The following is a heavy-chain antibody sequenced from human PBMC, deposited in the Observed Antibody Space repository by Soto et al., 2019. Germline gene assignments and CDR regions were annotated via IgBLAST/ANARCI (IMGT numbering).Heavy chain of an antibody. CDR2: ISYDGSNK. V-gene: IGHV3-30-3*01. D-gene: IGHD6-13*01. CDR1: GFTFSSYA. CDR3: ARELAAAGTKLVYYGMDV. J-gene: IGHJ6*02. Sequence: GGSLILSCAASGFTFSSYAMHWVRQAPGKGLEWVAVISYDGSNKYYADSVKGRFTISRDNSKNTLYLQMNSLRAEDTAVYYCARELAAAGTKLVYYGMDVWGQGTTVTVSS.